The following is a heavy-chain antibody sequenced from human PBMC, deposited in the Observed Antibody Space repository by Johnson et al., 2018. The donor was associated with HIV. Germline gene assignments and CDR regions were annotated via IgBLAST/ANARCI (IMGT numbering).Heavy chain of an antibody. CDR2: INQDGSEK. CDR3: ARVLPLGYAFDI. J-gene: IGHJ3*02. V-gene: IGHV3-7*05. D-gene: IGHD1-1*01. CDR1: GFTFSNYW. Sequence: VQLLESGGGLVQPGGSLRLSCAASGFTFSNYWMTWVRQAPGKGLEWVANINQDGSEKYYVDSVKGRFTISRDNAKNSLFLHMNSLRSEDTAMYYCARVLPLGYAFDIWGQGTMVTVSS.